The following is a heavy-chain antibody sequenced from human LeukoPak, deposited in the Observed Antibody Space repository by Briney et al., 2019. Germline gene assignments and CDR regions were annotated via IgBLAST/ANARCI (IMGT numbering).Heavy chain of an antibody. V-gene: IGHV4-31*03. J-gene: IGHJ2*01. CDR2: IYYSGST. Sequence: SETLSLTCTVSGGSISSSSYYWGWIRQPPGKGLEWIGYIYYSGSTYYNPSLKSRVTISVDTSKNQFSLKLSSVTAADTAAYYCARDRIKGYYGSGSTSWYFDLWGRGTLVTVSS. CDR3: ARDRIKGYYGSGSTSWYFDL. CDR1: GGSISSSSYY. D-gene: IGHD3-10*01.